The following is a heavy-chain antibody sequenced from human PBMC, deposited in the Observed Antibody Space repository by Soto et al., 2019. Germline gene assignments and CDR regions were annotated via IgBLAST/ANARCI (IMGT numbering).Heavy chain of an antibody. J-gene: IGHJ4*02. CDR3: KRDAVSREDF. Sequence: EVQLVESGGCLVQPGGSLRLSCIASGFTFSDYPMNWVRQAPGKGLEWLSYIGPRSISTQYADSVKGRFTISRDNAKISLYLQMDSLSVEDTAMYYCKRDAVSREDFWGQGTRVTVSP. V-gene: IGHV3-48*01. CDR1: GFTFSDYP. CDR2: IGPRSIST. D-gene: IGHD1-26*01.